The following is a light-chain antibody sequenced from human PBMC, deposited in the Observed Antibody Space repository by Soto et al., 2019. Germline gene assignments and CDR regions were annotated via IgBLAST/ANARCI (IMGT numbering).Light chain of an antibody. Sequence: QSVLTQPASVSGSPGQSITISCTGTSSDVGGYNYVSWYQQHPGKAPKLMIYDVSDRPSGVSNRFSGSKSGNTASLTISGLQVEDEADYYCCSYTSSSTPNYVFGIGTKVTVL. CDR1: SSDVGGYNY. J-gene: IGLJ1*01. V-gene: IGLV2-14*01. CDR3: CSYTSSSTPNYV. CDR2: DVS.